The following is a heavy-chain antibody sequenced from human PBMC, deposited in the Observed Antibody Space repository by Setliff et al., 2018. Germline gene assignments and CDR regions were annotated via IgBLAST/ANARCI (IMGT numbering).Heavy chain of an antibody. V-gene: IGHV4-39*07. CDR1: GGSISSSSYY. D-gene: IGHD3-3*01. CDR3: ASTPDGDLYYNFWSGYYLTLDY. J-gene: IGHJ4*02. CDR2: IYYSGST. Sequence: SETLSLTCTASGGSISSSSYYWGGIRQPPGKGLEWIGSIYYSGSTYYNPSLKSRVTISVDTSKNQFSLKLSSVTAADTAVYYCASTPDGDLYYNFWSGYYLTLDYWGQGTLVTV.